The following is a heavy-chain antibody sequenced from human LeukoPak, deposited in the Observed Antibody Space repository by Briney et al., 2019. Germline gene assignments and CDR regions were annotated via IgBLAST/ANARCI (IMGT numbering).Heavy chain of an antibody. Sequence: PPGGSLRLSCAASGFTFSGSAMHWVRQASGKGLEWVGRIRSKANSYATAYAASVKGRFTISRDDSKNTAYLQMNSLKTEDTAVYYCTRRMELWAAAGTSPNDAFDIWGQGTMVTVSS. CDR3: TRRMELWAAAGTSPNDAFDI. CDR1: GFTFSGSA. J-gene: IGHJ3*02. CDR2: IRSKANSYAT. V-gene: IGHV3-73*01. D-gene: IGHD6-13*01.